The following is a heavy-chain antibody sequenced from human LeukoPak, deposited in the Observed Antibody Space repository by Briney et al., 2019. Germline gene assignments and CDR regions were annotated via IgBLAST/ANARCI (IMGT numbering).Heavy chain of an antibody. V-gene: IGHV3-33*01. Sequence: GRSLRLSCAASGFTFSSYGMHWVRQAPGKGLEWVAVIWYDGSNKYYADSVKGRFTISRDNSKNTLYLQMNSLGAEDTAVYYCATGEGGSYYDSRGYYSDIWGQGTMVTVSS. CDR3: ATGEGGSYYDSRGYYSDI. D-gene: IGHD3-22*01. CDR2: IWYDGSNK. CDR1: GFTFSSYG. J-gene: IGHJ3*02.